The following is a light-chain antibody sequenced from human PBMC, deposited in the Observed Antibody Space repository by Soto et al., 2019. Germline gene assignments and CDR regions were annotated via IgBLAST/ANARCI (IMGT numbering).Light chain of an antibody. Sequence: QSALTQPLSASGSPGQSVAISCTGTSSDVGGYNYVSWYQQHPGKAPKLMIYEVNKRPSGVPDRFSGSKSGNTASLTVSVLQAEDEADYYCSSYAGSSNVFGTGTKLTVL. V-gene: IGLV2-8*01. CDR3: SSYAGSSNV. CDR1: SSDVGGYNY. CDR2: EVN. J-gene: IGLJ1*01.